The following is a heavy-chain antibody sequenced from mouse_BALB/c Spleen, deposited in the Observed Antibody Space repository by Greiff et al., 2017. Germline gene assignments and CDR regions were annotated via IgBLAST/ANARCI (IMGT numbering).Heavy chain of an antibody. J-gene: IGHJ2*01. D-gene: IGHD1-1*01. CDR2: IDPENGDT. CDR1: GFNIKDYY. CDR3: NYGSSFDY. Sequence: ESGAELVRSGASVKLSCTASGFNIKDYYMHWVKQRPEQGLEWIGWIDPENGDTEYAPKFQGKATMTADTSSNTAYLQLSSLTSEDTAVYYCNYGSSFDYWGQGTTLTVSS. V-gene: IGHV14-4*02.